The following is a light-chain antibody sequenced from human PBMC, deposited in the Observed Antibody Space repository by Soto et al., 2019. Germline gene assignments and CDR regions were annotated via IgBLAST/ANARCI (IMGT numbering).Light chain of an antibody. J-gene: IGKJ2*01. CDR1: QSVSSSY. CDR3: QQYGSSPRRT. CDR2: GAS. Sequence: EIVLTQSPGTLSLSPGERATLSCRASQSVSSSYLAWYQQKPGQAPRLLIYGASSRATGIPDRFSGSGSGTDFTLTIRRLEPEDFAVYYCQQYGSSPRRTFGQGTKLQTK. V-gene: IGKV3-20*01.